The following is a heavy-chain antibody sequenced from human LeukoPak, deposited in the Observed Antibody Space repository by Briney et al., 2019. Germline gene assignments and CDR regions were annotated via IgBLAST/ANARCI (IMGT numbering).Heavy chain of an antibody. D-gene: IGHD5-12*01. CDR2: TSAYNGNT. CDR3: ARSRGYSGYDLRCAFDI. V-gene: IGHV1-18*01. Sequence: ASVKVSCKASGYTFTSYGISWVRQAPGQGLEWMGWTSAYNGNTNYAQKLQGRVTMTTDTSTSTAYMELRSLRSDDTAVYYCARSRGYSGYDLRCAFDIWGQGTMVTVSS. CDR1: GYTFTSYG. J-gene: IGHJ3*02.